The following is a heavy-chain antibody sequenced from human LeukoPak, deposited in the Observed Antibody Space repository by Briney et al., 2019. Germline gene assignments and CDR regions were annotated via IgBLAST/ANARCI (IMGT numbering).Heavy chain of an antibody. D-gene: IGHD5-24*01. V-gene: IGHV3-23*01. Sequence: PGGSLRLSCGASGFNFRDYYMSWIRQAPGKGLEWVSAISDSGNTYHADSVRGRFTISRDNSRNTLYLQMNSLSAEATAAYYCAKDDRWLQFWCWGQGTLVTVSA. J-gene: IGHJ4*02. CDR3: AKDDRWLQFWC. CDR2: ISDSGNT. CDR1: GFNFRDYY.